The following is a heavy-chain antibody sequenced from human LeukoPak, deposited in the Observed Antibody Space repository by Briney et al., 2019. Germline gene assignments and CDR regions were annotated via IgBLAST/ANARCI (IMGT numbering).Heavy chain of an antibody. CDR1: GFTFSSYA. V-gene: IGHV3-23*01. Sequence: PGGSLRLSCAASGFTFSSYAMSWVRQAPGKGLEWVSAISGSGGSTYYADSVKGRFTISRDNSKNTLYLQMNSLRAEDTAVYYCAREGVGHCSGGSCYDGDAFDIWGQGTMVTVSS. D-gene: IGHD2-15*01. CDR2: ISGSGGST. J-gene: IGHJ3*02. CDR3: AREGVGHCSGGSCYDGDAFDI.